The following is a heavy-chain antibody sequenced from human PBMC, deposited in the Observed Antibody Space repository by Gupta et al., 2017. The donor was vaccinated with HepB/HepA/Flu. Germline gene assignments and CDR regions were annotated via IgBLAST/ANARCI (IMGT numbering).Heavy chain of an antibody. CDR2: IYYSGST. V-gene: IGHV4-39*01. J-gene: IGHJ4*02. Sequence: DGLEWIWSIYYSGSTYYNPSLKSRVTISVDTSKNQFSLKLSSVTAADTAVYYCARHGSLHVGSSWPLAFDYWGQGTLVTVSS. CDR3: ARHGSLHVGSSWPLAFDY. D-gene: IGHD6-13*01.